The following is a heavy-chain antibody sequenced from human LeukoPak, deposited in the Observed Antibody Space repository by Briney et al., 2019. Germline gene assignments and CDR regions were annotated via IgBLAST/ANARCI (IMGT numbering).Heavy chain of an antibody. D-gene: IGHD4-23*01. CDR1: GCRISDSH. V-gene: IGHV4-4*09. CDR3: ARGRSAVVTPDYYYYYCMDV. Sequence: SETLSLTCTVSGCRISDSHWSWIRQPPGKGLEWIGYIHTSGGSNYSPSLKSRVTISLDMSRNQFSLRLSSVTAADTAVYYCARGRSAVVTPDYYYYYCMDVWGKGTTVTVSS. J-gene: IGHJ6*03. CDR2: IHTSGGS.